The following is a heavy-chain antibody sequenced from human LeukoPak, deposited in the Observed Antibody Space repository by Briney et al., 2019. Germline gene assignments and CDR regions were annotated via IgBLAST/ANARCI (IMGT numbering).Heavy chain of an antibody. CDR1: GGSFSGYY. CDR3: ARAPKPRYYFDY. V-gene: IGHV4-34*01. J-gene: IGHJ4*02. Sequence: PSETLSLTCAVYGGSFSGYYWSWIRQPPGKGLEWIGEINHSGSTNYNPSLKSRVTISVDTSKNQFSLKLSSVTAADTAVYYCARAPKPRYYFDYWGQGTLVTASS. CDR2: INHSGST. D-gene: IGHD1-14*01.